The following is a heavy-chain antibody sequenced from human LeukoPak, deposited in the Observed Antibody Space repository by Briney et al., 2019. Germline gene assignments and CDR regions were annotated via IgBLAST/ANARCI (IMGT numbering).Heavy chain of an antibody. J-gene: IGHJ4*02. CDR3: ARDQRGSSGWYYGY. CDR2: IYHSGST. Sequence: SETLSLTCTVSGYSISSGYYWGWIRQPPGKGLEWIGSIYHSGSTYYNPSLERRVTISVDTSKNQFSLKLSSVTAADTAVYYCARDQRGSSGWYYGYWGQGTLVTVSS. D-gene: IGHD6-19*01. CDR1: GYSISSGYY. V-gene: IGHV4-38-2*02.